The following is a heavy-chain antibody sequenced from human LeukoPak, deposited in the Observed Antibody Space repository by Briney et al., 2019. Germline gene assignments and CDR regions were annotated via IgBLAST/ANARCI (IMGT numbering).Heavy chain of an antibody. CDR2: FDPEDGET. CDR3: ARDLDYYDSSGSQTPGYMDV. V-gene: IGHV1-24*01. Sequence: ASVKVSCKVSGYTLTELSMHRVRQAPGKGLEWMGGFDPEDGETIYAQKFQGRVTMTEDTSTDTAYMELSSLRSEDTAVYYCARDLDYYDSSGSQTPGYMDVWGKGTTVNVSS. J-gene: IGHJ6*03. CDR1: GYTLTELS. D-gene: IGHD3-22*01.